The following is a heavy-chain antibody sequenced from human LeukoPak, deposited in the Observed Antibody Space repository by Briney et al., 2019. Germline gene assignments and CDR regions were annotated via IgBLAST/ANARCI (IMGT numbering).Heavy chain of an antibody. CDR1: GFTFSTYT. V-gene: IGHV3-21*04. CDR2: ISSSSNYI. Sequence: GGSLRLSCAVSGFTFSTYTMNWVRQAPGKGLEWDSSISSSSNYIYYADSVRGRFTISRDNVKNSLYLQMNSLRAEDTALYYCARVVATMDYYYYMDVWGKGTTVTVSS. CDR3: ARVVATMDYYYYMDV. D-gene: IGHD5-12*01. J-gene: IGHJ6*03.